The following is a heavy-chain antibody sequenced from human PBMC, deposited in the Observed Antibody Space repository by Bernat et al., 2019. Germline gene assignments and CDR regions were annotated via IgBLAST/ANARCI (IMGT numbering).Heavy chain of an antibody. CDR3: ARSHDPGIGSQIDY. V-gene: IGHV3-48*03. D-gene: IGHD3-3*02. Sequence: EVQLVESGVGLVQPGGSLRLSCAASGFTFSSYEMNWVRQAPGKGLVWVSYISSSGSTIYYAPSVKGRFTISSENAKNSLYLQMNSLSAEDTAVYYCARSHDPGIGSQIDYWGQGNLVTVSS. CDR1: GFTFSSYE. J-gene: IGHJ4*02. CDR2: ISSSGSTI.